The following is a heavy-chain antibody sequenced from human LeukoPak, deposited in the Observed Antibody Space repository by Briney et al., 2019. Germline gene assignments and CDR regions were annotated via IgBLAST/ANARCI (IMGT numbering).Heavy chain of an antibody. CDR3: ATMLGDCSSSICPTRDDGFDI. J-gene: IGHJ3*02. CDR1: GYSFPNYW. V-gene: IGHV5-51*01. D-gene: IGHD2-2*01. Sequence: GESLKISCKGSGYSFPNYWIGWVRQMPGKGLEWMGIIHPGDSDTRYSPSFQGQVTISADKSISTAYLQWSSLKASDSAMYYCATMLGDCSSSICPTRDDGFDIWGQGTMVTVSS. CDR2: IHPGDSDT.